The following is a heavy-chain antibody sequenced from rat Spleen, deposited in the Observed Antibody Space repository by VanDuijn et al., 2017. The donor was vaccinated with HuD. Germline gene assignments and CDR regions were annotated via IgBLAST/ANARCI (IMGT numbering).Heavy chain of an antibody. V-gene: IGHV2-43*01. J-gene: IGHJ2*01. CDR1: GFSLTSNH. CDR2: MWSGGST. CDR3: TRVARHTTALY. Sequence: QVQLKESGPGLVQPSQTLSLTCTVSGFSLTSNHVSWVRQPPGKGLEWMGVMWSGGSTAYNSALKSRLSISRDTSKSQVFLKMNSLQTEDTAIYYCTRVARHTTALYWGQGVMVTVSS. D-gene: IGHD1-6*01.